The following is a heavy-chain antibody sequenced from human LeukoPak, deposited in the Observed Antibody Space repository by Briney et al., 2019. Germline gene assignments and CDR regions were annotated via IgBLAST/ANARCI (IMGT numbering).Heavy chain of an antibody. CDR2: IYYSGST. CDR1: GVSISSYY. CDR3: ARSHCTNGVCYTKKTTYYFDY. V-gene: IGHV4-59*01. D-gene: IGHD2-8*01. J-gene: IGHJ4*02. Sequence: PSETLSLTCTVSGVSISSYYWSWIRQPPGKGLEWIGYIYYSGSTNYNPSLKSRVTISVDTSKNQFSLKLSSVTAADTAVYYCARSHCTNGVCYTKKTTYYFDYWGQGTLITVSS.